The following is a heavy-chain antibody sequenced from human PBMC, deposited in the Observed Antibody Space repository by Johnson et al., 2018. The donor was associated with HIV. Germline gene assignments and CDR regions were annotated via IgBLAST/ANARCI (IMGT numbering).Heavy chain of an antibody. V-gene: IGHV3-23*04. D-gene: IGHD5-24*01. J-gene: IGHJ3*02. CDR3: AKGSRANTYGFDAFDI. Sequence: VLLVESGGGVVQPGRSLRLSCAASGFTFSSFAMSWVRQAPGRGLEWVSAISGSGGSTYYADSVKGRFTISRDNSMDTLYLQMNNLRAEDTAVYYCAKGSRANTYGFDAFDIWGQGTMVTVSS. CDR1: GFTFSSFA. CDR2: ISGSGGST.